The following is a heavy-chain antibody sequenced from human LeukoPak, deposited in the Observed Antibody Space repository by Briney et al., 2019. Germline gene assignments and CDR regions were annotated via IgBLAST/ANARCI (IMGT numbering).Heavy chain of an antibody. CDR3: ARGHIVVVPAAIRWAGYYYMDV. V-gene: IGHV4-39*07. J-gene: IGHJ6*03. Sequence: SETLSLTCTVSGGSISSSSYYWGWIRQPPGKGLEWIGSIYYSGSTYYNPSLKSRVTISVDTSKNQFSLKLSSVTAADTAVYYCARGHIVVVPAAIRWAGYYYMDVWGKGTTVTVSS. CDR1: GGSISSSSYY. CDR2: IYYSGST. D-gene: IGHD2-2*01.